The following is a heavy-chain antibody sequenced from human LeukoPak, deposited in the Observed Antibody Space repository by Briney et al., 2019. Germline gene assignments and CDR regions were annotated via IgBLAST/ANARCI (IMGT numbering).Heavy chain of an antibody. J-gene: IGHJ4*02. Sequence: PGRSLRLSCAASGFTFDDYAMHWVRQAPGKGLEWVSGIGWNSGSIGYADSVKGRFTISRDNAKNSLYLQMNSLRAEDTALYYCAKDRRGYYDSSGLFDYWGQGTLLTLS. CDR3: AKDRRGYYDSSGLFDY. CDR2: IGWNSGSI. CDR1: GFTFDDYA. V-gene: IGHV3-9*01. D-gene: IGHD3-22*01.